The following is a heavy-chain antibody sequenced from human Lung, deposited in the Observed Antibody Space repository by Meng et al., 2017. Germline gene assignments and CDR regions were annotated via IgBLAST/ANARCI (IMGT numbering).Heavy chain of an antibody. CDR2: INHSGST. V-gene: IGHV4-34*01. J-gene: IGHJ4*02. D-gene: IGHD4-11*01. CDR1: GGSFSDYY. Sequence: QLQQWGAGLLKPSKPLSLTCVVSGGSFSDYYWSWIRQPPGKGLEWIGEINHSGSTNYNPSLESRATISVDTSQNNLSLKLSSVTAADSAVYYCARGPTTMAHDFDYWGQGTLVTVSS. CDR3: ARGPTTMAHDFDY.